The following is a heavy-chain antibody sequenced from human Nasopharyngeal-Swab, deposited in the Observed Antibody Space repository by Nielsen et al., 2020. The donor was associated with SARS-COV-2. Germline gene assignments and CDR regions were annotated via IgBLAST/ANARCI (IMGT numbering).Heavy chain of an antibody. V-gene: IGHV3-64D*06. CDR2: INDYEDRL. CDR3: VKDLRGSYAFDI. Sequence: GESLKISCSAAGFPFSTFAMSWVRQAPGKGLEYVSTINDYEDRLYYADPVKGRFTISRDNSKNTLFLQMSSLRAEDTAVYWCVKDLRGSYAFDIWGQGTMVTVSS. CDR1: GFPFSTFA. D-gene: IGHD1-26*01. J-gene: IGHJ3*02.